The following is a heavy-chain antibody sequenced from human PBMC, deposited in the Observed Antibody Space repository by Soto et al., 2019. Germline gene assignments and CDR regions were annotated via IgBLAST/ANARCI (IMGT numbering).Heavy chain of an antibody. D-gene: IGHD4-17*01. CDR2: IYYSGST. V-gene: IGHV4-59*01. CDR1: GGSISSYY. J-gene: IGHJ6*02. Sequence: PSETLSLTCTVSGGSISSYYWSWIRQPPGKGLEWIGYIYYSGSTNYNPSLKSRVTISVDTSKNQFSLKLSSVTAADTAVYYCARFLTVTTNYYYCGMDVWGQGTTVTVSS. CDR3: ARFLTVTTNYYYCGMDV.